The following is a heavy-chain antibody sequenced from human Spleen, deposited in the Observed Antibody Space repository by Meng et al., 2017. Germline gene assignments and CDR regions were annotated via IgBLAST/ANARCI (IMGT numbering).Heavy chain of an antibody. V-gene: IGHV4-4*02. Sequence: QVPLLEPGPGQVQPSGTLSLTCTVSGVSITNNTWWNWVRQPPGKGLEWIGEVYHDGSTDYNPSLKSRVTISVDRSNNQFSLRLTSVTAADTAIYYCARGYRSKWWYFDYWGHGTLVTVSS. CDR1: GVSITNNTW. J-gene: IGHJ4*01. D-gene: IGHD2-15*01. CDR3: ARGYRSKWWYFDY. CDR2: VYHDGST.